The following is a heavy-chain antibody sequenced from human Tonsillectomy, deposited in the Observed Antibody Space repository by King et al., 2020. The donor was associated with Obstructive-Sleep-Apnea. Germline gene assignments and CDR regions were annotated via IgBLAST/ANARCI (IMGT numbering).Heavy chain of an antibody. Sequence: QLQESGPGLVKPSETLSLTCTVSGGSIISYSWTWIRQPPGKGLEWISHVYYSGSTNYKPSPKSRVTISADTPKNQFSLKLSSVTAADTGVYYCARGTGWYGVDVWGQGTTVTVSS. CDR3: ARGTGWYGVDV. CDR2: VYYSGST. CDR1: GGSIISYS. D-gene: IGHD6-19*01. V-gene: IGHV4-59*01. J-gene: IGHJ6*02.